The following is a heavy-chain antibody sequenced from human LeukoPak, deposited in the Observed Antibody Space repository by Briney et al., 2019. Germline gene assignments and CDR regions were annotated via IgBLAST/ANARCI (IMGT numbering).Heavy chain of an antibody. D-gene: IGHD6-6*01. CDR2: IYYTGST. V-gene: IGHV4-39*01. CDR3: ARLQGLYSSSYDY. J-gene: IGHJ4*02. Sequence: SETLSLTCNVSSGTISSSSYFWGWIRQPPGNGLEWIGNIYYTGSTHYNPSLKSRLTISVDTSKNQFSLKLSSVTAADTAVYYCARLQGLYSSSYDYWGQGTLVTVSS. CDR1: SGTISSSSYF.